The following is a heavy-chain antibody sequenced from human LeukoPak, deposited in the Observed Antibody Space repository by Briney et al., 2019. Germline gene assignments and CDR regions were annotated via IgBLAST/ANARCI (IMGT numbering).Heavy chain of an antibody. D-gene: IGHD3-16*02. V-gene: IGHV4-59*08. CDR1: GGSISSYY. CDR3: ARQGDYRYPFDS. J-gene: IGHJ4*02. Sequence: SETLSLTCTVSGGSISSYYWSWIRQSPGKGLEWIGYVYYSGSTNYNPSLKGRVTISVDTSKSQFSLKLTSVTAADTAVYYCARQGDYRYPFDSWGQGTLVTVSS. CDR2: VYYSGST.